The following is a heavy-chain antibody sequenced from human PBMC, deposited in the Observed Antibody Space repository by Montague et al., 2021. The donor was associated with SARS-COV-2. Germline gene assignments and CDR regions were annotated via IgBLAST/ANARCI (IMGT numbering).Heavy chain of an antibody. D-gene: IGHD5-18*01. CDR3: ARDLGHRYVAGWFDP. Sequence: TLSLTCTVASGSIISGGSISSGGYYWSWIRQHPGKGLERIGYIYYSGSTSYNPSLKSRVTISVDTSKNQFSLKLSSVTAADTAVYYCARDLGHRYVAGWFDPWGQGTLVTVSS. CDR1: SGSIISGGSISSGGYY. CDR2: IYYSGST. J-gene: IGHJ5*02. V-gene: IGHV4-31*03.